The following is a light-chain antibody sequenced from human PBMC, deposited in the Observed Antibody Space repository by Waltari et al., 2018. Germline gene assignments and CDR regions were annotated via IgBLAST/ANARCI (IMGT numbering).Light chain of an antibody. Sequence: KYVFWYRQKTGQSPVLVMYEDNRRPSGIPERVSGSNSGNTATLTISETQVMDDAYYYCQVWDSSTDVVFGGGTKLTVL. CDR2: EDN. J-gene: IGLJ2*01. CDR3: QVWDSSTDVV. V-gene: IGLV3-1*01. CDR1: KY.